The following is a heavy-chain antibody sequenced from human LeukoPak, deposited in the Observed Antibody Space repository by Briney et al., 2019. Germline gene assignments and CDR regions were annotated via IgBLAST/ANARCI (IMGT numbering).Heavy chain of an antibody. CDR2: INPNSGGT. V-gene: IGHV1-2*02. CDR3: ARGSALLRIFDY. Sequence: ASVKVSCKASGYTLTCDYMHWVRQAPGQGLEWMGWINPNSGGTNYAQKFQGRVTMTRDTSISTAYMELSRLRSDDTAVYYCARGSALLRIFDYWGQGILVTVSS. J-gene: IGHJ4*02. CDR1: GYTLTCDY. D-gene: IGHD2-15*01.